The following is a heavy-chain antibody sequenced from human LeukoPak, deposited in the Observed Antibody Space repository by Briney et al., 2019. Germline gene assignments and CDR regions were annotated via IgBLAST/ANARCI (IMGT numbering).Heavy chain of an antibody. CDR3: ARDHSASDYGDYFLSRGMDV. J-gene: IGHJ6*02. CDR2: ISSSSSYI. Sequence: GGSLRLSCAASGFTFSSYSMNWVRQAPGKGLEWVSSISSSSSYIYYADSVKGRFTISRDNAKNSLYLQMNSLRAEDTAVYYCARDHSASDYGDYFLSRGMDVWGQGATVTVSS. D-gene: IGHD4-17*01. V-gene: IGHV3-21*01. CDR1: GFTFSSYS.